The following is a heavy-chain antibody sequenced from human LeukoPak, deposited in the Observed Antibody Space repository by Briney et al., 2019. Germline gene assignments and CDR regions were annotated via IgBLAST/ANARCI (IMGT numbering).Heavy chain of an antibody. V-gene: IGHV4-39*01. J-gene: IGHJ4*02. CDR2: IYYSGST. CDR3: ARRFVEQWLMNPFDY. Sequence: SETLSLTCTVSGGSISSSSYYWGWIRQPPGKGLEWIGSIYYSGSTYYNPSLKSRVTISVDTSKNQFSLKLSSVTAADTAVYYCARRFVEQWLMNPFDYWGQGTLVTVSS. D-gene: IGHD6-19*01. CDR1: GGSISSSSYY.